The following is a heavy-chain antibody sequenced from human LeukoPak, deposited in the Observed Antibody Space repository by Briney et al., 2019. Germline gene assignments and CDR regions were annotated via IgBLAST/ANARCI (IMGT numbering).Heavy chain of an antibody. CDR1: GGSFSGYY. CDR3: VRYCTFPACSGTKYDY. J-gene: IGHJ4*02. D-gene: IGHD1-1*01. V-gene: IGHV4-34*01. Sequence: ASETLSLTCAVYGGSFSGYYWSWIRQPPGKGLEWIGEINHSGSTNYNPSLKSRVTISVDASKNQFSLKLSSVTAEDTAVYYCVRYCTFPACSGTKYDYWGQGALVTVSS. CDR2: INHSGST.